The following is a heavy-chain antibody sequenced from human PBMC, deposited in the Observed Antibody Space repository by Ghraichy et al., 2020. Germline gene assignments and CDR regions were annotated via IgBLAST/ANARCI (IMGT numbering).Heavy chain of an antibody. CDR1: GFTFSSYA. J-gene: IGHJ3*02. CDR2: ISGSGGST. Sequence: GGSLRLSCAASGFTFSSYAMSWVRQAPGKGLEWVSAISGSGGSTYYADSVKGRFTISRDNSKNTLYLQMNSLRAEDTAVYYCAKVSGYGDYRGGGVGAFDIWGQGTLVTVSS. CDR3: AKVSGYGDYRGGGVGAFDI. V-gene: IGHV3-23*01. D-gene: IGHD4-17*01.